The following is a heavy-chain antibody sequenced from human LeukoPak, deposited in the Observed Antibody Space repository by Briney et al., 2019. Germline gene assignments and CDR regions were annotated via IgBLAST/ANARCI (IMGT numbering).Heavy chain of an antibody. J-gene: IGHJ4*02. Sequence: ASVKVSCKASGYTFTSYGISWVRQAPGPGLEGMGWISAYNGNTNYAQKLQGRVTMTTDTSTRTAYMELRSLRSDDTAVYYCARDWGYCSSTSCYRGGDYWGQGTLVTVSS. D-gene: IGHD2-2*02. CDR2: ISAYNGNT. CDR3: ARDWGYCSSTSCYRGGDY. CDR1: GYTFTSYG. V-gene: IGHV1-18*01.